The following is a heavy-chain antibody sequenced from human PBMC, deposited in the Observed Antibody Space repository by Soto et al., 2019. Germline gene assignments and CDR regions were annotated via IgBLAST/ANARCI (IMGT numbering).Heavy chain of an antibody. D-gene: IGHD3-10*01. Sequence: GESLKISCTRPVHSFTRYSISWLRQMPGKGLEWMGRIDPSDSYTNYSPSFQGHVTISADKSISTAYLQWSSLKASDTAMYYCARTPPLPNYGMDVWGQGTTVTVYS. CDR3: ARTPPLPNYGMDV. V-gene: IGHV5-10-1*01. CDR1: VHSFTRYS. J-gene: IGHJ6*02. CDR2: IDPSDSYT.